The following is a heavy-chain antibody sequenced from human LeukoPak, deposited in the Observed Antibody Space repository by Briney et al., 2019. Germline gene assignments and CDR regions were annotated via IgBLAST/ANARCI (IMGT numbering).Heavy chain of an antibody. CDR3: ARDLVYYDFWSGYTGDYYYYYYMDV. Sequence: ASVKVSCKASGYTFTGYYMHWVRQAPGQGLEWMGWINPNSGGTNYAQKFQGRVTMTRDTSISTAYMELSRLRSDDTAVYYCARDLVYYDFWSGYTGDYYYYYYMDVWGKGTTVTVSS. CDR2: INPNSGGT. V-gene: IGHV1-2*02. J-gene: IGHJ6*03. CDR1: GYTFTGYY. D-gene: IGHD3-3*01.